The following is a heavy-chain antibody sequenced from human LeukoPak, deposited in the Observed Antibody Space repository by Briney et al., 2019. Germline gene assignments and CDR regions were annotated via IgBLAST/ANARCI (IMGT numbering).Heavy chain of an antibody. D-gene: IGHD2-2*01. J-gene: IGHJ4*02. V-gene: IGHV5-51*01. Sequence: GASLKISCKGSGYSFTSYWIGWVRQLPGKGLEWMGIIYPGDSDTRYSPSFQGQVTISADKSISTAYLQWSSLKASDTAMYYCARQSPYCSSTSCYFDYWGQGTLVTVSS. CDR3: ARQSPYCSSTSCYFDY. CDR2: IYPGDSDT. CDR1: GYSFTSYW.